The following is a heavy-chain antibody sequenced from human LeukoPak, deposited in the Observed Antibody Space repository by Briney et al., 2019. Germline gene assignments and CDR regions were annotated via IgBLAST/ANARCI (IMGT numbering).Heavy chain of an antibody. Sequence: SVKVSCTASGGTFSSYAITWVRQAPGQGLQWMGRIIPFLGVANYAQKFQGRVTFTADKSMSTAYMEFSSLRSEDTAVYYCARGSSSEGWFDPWGQGTLVTVSS. V-gene: IGHV1-69*04. D-gene: IGHD6-6*01. CDR2: IIPFLGVA. CDR1: GGTFSSYA. CDR3: ARGSSSEGWFDP. J-gene: IGHJ5*02.